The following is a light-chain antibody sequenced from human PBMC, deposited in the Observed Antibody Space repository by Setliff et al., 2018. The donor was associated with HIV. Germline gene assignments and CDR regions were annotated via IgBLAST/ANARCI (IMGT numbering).Light chain of an antibody. J-gene: IGKJ5*01. CDR2: ETS. V-gene: IGKV3-11*01. CDR1: QSVSNH. CDR3: QQRSSWVT. Sequence: EIVLTQSPATLSLSPGERATLSCRASQSVSNHLAWFQQKPGQAPRLLIFETSNRVAGIPARFSGSGSGTYFTLTISSLEPEDFSVYYCQQRSSWVTFGQGTRLEIK.